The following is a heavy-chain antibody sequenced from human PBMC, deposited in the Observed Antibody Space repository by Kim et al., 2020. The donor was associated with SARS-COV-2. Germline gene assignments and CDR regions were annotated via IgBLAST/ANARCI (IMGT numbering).Heavy chain of an antibody. V-gene: IGHV5-51*01. CDR2: IYPGDSDT. CDR1: GYSFTSYW. CDR3: ARLQRITIFGVVHTGWFDP. D-gene: IGHD3-3*01. Sequence: GESLKISCKGSGYSFTSYWIGWVRQMPGKGLEWMGIIYPGDSDTRYSPSFQGQVTISADKSISTAYLQWSSLKASDTAMYYCARLQRITIFGVVHTGWFDPWGQGTLVTVSS. J-gene: IGHJ5*02.